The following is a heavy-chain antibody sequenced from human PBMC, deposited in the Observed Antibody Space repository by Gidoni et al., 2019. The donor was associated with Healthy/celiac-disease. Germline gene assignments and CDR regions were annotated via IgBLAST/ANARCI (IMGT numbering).Heavy chain of an antibody. CDR2: IYSGGST. CDR1: GFTVSSNY. V-gene: IGHV3-53*01. Sequence: EVQLVESGGGLIQPGGSLSRSCAASGFTVSSNYMSWVRQAPGKGLEWVSVIYSGGSTYYADSVKGRFTISRDNSKNTLYRQMNSLRAEDTAVYYCARDNRHFDYFDYWGQGTLVTVSS. J-gene: IGHJ4*02. CDR3: ARDNRHFDYFDY.